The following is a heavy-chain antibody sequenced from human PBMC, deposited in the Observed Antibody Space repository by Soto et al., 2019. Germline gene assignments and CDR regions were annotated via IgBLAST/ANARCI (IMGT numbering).Heavy chain of an antibody. CDR1: GFSVSSNY. Sequence: GGSLRLSCAISGFSVSSNYLSWVRQAPGKGLEWVSVHYSGGSTYYADSVQGRFTISRDKSNSTLYLQMRRVRAEDTAVYFCARHRHPRGTVGATSPLDPWGQGTQVTVSS. J-gene: IGHJ5*02. D-gene: IGHD1-26*01. V-gene: IGHV3-53*01. CDR2: HYSGGST. CDR3: ARHRHPRGTVGATSPLDP.